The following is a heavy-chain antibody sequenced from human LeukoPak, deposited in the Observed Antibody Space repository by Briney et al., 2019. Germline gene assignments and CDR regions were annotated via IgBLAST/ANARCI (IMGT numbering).Heavy chain of an antibody. CDR2: MYHSGST. J-gene: IGHJ3*02. Sequence: SETLSLTCTVSGYSISSGYYWGWIRQPPGKGLECIGTMYHSGSTFYNPSLKSRVTISVDRSKNQFSLKLSSVTAADTAVYYCARHRSKLGYCSSTSCYGDAFDIWGQGTMVTVSS. D-gene: IGHD2-2*01. CDR3: ARHRSKLGYCSSTSCYGDAFDI. CDR1: GYSISSGYY. V-gene: IGHV4-38-2*02.